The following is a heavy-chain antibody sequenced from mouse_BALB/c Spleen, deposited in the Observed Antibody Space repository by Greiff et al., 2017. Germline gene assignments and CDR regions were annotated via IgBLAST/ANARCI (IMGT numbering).Heavy chain of an antibody. CDR1: DSEVFPIAY. CDR3: ARNYYGYGFAY. D-gene: IGHD2-2*01. J-gene: IGHJ3*01. Sequence: VQLQQSGSELRSPGSSVKLSCKDFDSEVFPIAYMSWVRQKPGHGFEWIGDILPSIGRSIYGVKFEVKATLDADTVSNTAYLELNSLTSEDTAIYSSARNYYGYGFAYWGQGTLVTVSA. V-gene: IGHV15-2*02. CDR2: ILPSIGRS.